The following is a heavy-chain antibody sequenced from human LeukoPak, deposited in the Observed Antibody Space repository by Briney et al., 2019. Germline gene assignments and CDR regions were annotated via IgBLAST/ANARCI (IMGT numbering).Heavy chain of an antibody. CDR3: ARGTMTTVTYYFDY. D-gene: IGHD4-17*01. V-gene: IGHV4-34*01. CDR1: GGSFSGYF. Sequence: KPSESLSLTCAVYGGSFSGYFLSWIRQPPGKGPEWVGEINHSGSTNYNPSLKSRVTISVDTSKNQFSLKLSSVTAADTAVYYCARGTMTTVTYYFDYWGQGTLVTVSS. CDR2: INHSGST. J-gene: IGHJ4*02.